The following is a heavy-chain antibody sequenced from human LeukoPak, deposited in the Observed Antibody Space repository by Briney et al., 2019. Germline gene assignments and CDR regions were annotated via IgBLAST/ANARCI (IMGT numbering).Heavy chain of an antibody. CDR1: GFTFSSYA. CDR3: AKDPSVTTRLGGMYWFDP. Sequence: PGGPLRLSCAASGFTFSSYAMSWVRQAPGKGLEWVSAISGSGGSTYYADSVKGRFTISRDNSKNTLYLQMNSLRAEDTAVYYCAKDPSVTTRLGGMYWFDPWGQGTLVTVSS. D-gene: IGHD4-17*01. CDR2: ISGSGGST. V-gene: IGHV3-23*01. J-gene: IGHJ5*02.